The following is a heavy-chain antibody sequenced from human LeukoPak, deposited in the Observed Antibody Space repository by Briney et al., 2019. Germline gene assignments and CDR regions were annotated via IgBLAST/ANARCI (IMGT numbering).Heavy chain of an antibody. CDR3: ARNDQGRYYDILTGYYPLDYFDY. J-gene: IGHJ4*02. CDR1: GGSISSSSYY. D-gene: IGHD3-9*01. V-gene: IGHV4-39*01. CDR2: IYYSGST. Sequence: SETLSLTCTVSGGSISSSSYYWGWIRQPPGKGPEWIGSIYYSGSTYYNPSLKSRVTISVDTSKNQFSLKLSSVTAADTAVYYCARNDQGRYYDILTGYYPLDYFDYWGQGTPVTVSS.